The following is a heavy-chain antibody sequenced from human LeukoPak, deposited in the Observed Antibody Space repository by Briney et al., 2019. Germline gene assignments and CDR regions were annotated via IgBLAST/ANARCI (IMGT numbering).Heavy chain of an antibody. CDR2: IKSKAQSYTT. J-gene: IGHJ4*02. CDR3: ARDGHTSLDY. D-gene: IGHD3-16*02. Sequence: GGSLRLSCAASGFSFSDHYMDWVRQAPAKGLEWVGRIKSKAQSYTTDYAASVKGRFTISRDDAKNSLYLQMNSLKTEDTAVYYCARDGHTSLDYWGQGTLVTVSS. CDR1: GFSFSDHY. V-gene: IGHV3-72*01.